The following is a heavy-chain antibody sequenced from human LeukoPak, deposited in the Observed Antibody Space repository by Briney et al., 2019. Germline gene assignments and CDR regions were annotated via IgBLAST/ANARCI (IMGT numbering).Heavy chain of an antibody. CDR1: GYTFTGYY. CDR3: ARATPYFDY. CDR2: INLNSGVT. J-gene: IGHJ4*02. V-gene: IGHV1-2*02. Sequence: ASVKVSCKASGYTFTGYYMHWVRQAPGQGLDWMGWINLNSGVTKYAQKFQGRVTMTRDTSISTAYMELSRLRSDDAAVYYCARATPYFDYWGQGTLVTVSS.